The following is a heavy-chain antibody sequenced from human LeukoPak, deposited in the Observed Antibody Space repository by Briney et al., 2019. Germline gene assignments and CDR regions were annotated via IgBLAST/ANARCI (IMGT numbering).Heavy chain of an antibody. CDR3: ARFAYYYDSSGYYQSDY. CDR2: ISTSSSTI. V-gene: IGHV3-48*01. J-gene: IGHJ4*02. D-gene: IGHD3-22*01. CDR1: GFTFSSYS. Sequence: GGSLRLSCAASGFTFSSYSMNWVRQAPGKGLEWVSYISTSSSTIYYADSVKGRFTISRDNAKNSLYLQMNSLRAEDTAVYYCARFAYYYDSSGYYQSDYWGQGTLVTVSS.